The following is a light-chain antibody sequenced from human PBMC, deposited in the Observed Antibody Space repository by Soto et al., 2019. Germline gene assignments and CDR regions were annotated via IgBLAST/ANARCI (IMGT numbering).Light chain of an antibody. CDR1: QSVSTR. CDR2: DAS. CDR3: QQYQSYSET. J-gene: IGKJ3*01. V-gene: IGKV1-5*01. Sequence: DIQMTQSPSTLSASVGDRVTITCWASQSVSTRLAWYQQKPGKAPKLLIYDASSLQTGVPSRFSGSGSGAEFTLTISSLQPDDFATYHCQQYQSYSETFGHGTKVDIK.